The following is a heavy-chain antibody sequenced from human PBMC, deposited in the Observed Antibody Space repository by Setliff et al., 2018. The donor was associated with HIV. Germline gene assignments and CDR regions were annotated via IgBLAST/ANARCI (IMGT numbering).Heavy chain of an antibody. CDR1: GYTLTEVS. CDR2: FDPQDGKT. D-gene: IGHD3-9*01. Sequence: ASVKVSCKISGYTLTEVSMHWVRQAPGKGLEWMGYFDPQDGKTIYAQKFQGRVTMTEDTSTYTAYMELSGLRSDDTAMYYCALADGLRSFDWVYYYYMDVWGKGTTVTVSS. J-gene: IGHJ6*03. V-gene: IGHV1-24*01. CDR3: ALADGLRSFDWVYYYYMDV.